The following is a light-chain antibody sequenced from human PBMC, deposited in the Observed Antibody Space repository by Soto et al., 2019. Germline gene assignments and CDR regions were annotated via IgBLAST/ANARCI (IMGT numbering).Light chain of an antibody. J-gene: IGLJ1*01. CDR1: SSNIGAGYD. CDR2: GNS. Sequence: QPVLTQPPSVSGAPGQRATISCTGSSSNIGAGYDVHWYQQLPGTAPKLLIYGNSNRPSGVPDRFSGSKSGTSASLAITGLQAEDEADYYCQSYDSSLSGYVFGTGTK. CDR3: QSYDSSLSGYV. V-gene: IGLV1-40*01.